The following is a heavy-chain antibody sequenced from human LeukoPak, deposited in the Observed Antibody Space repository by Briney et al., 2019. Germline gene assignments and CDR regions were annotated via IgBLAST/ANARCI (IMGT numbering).Heavy chain of an antibody. CDR1: GFSFSTYW. J-gene: IGHJ4*02. D-gene: IGHD6-13*01. V-gene: IGHV3-7*01. CDR2: IDQGGSVR. CDR3: ARDPESSSFDL. Sequence: GGSLRLSCAASGFSFSTYWMSWVRQTPEKGLEFVADIDQGGSVRNYMDSLKGRCTISRDNAKKSLYLEINSLRADDTAVYYCARDPESSSFDLWGRGALVTVSS.